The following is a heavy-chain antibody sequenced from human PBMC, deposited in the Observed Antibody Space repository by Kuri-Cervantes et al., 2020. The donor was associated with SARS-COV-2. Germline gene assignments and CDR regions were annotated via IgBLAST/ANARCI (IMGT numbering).Heavy chain of an antibody. Sequence: ESLKISCAVSGCSISSGYYWGWIRQPPGKGLEWIGSIYHSGSTNYNPSLKSRVTISVDTSKNQFSLKLSSVTAADTAVYYCARQSPDQYSGSSQWFDPWGQGTLVTVSS. D-gene: IGHD1-26*01. V-gene: IGHV4-38-2*01. CDR3: ARQSPDQYSGSSQWFDP. CDR1: GCSISSGYY. CDR2: IYHSGST. J-gene: IGHJ5*02.